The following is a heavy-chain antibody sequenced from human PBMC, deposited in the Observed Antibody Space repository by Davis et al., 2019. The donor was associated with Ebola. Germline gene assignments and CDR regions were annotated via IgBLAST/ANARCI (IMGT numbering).Heavy chain of an antibody. CDR2: IYSGGST. V-gene: IGHV3-53*01. Sequence: GESLKISCAASGFTVSSKYMAWVRQAPGKGLEWVSVIYSGGSTYYADPVKGRFTISRDNSKNTLYLQMNSLRAEDTAVYYCALHKGGYSSSFDYWGQGTLVTVSS. D-gene: IGHD6-13*01. CDR3: ALHKGGYSSSFDY. J-gene: IGHJ4*02. CDR1: GFTVSSKY.